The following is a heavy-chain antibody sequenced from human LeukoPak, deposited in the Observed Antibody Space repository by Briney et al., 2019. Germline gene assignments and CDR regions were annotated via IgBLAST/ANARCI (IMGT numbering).Heavy chain of an antibody. J-gene: IGHJ4*02. V-gene: IGHV4-39*07. D-gene: IGHD6-13*01. Sequence: PSETLSLTCTVSGGSISSSSYYWGWIRQPPGKGLEWIGSIYYSGSTYYNPSLKSRVTISVDTSKNQFSLKLSSVTAADTAVYYCADVGGIAAGGYWGQGTLVTVSS. CDR1: GGSISSSSYY. CDR2: IYYSGST. CDR3: ADVGGIAAGGY.